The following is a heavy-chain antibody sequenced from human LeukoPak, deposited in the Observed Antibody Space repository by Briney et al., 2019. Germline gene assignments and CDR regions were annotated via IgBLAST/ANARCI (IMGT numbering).Heavy chain of an antibody. Sequence: ASVKVSCKASGGTFSSNAISWVRQAPGQGLEWMGGIIPIFGTANYAQKFQGRVTITTDESTSTAYMELSSLRSEDTAVYYCARAHVVTARSSGFDYWGQGTLVTVSS. CDR1: GGTFSSNA. CDR2: IIPIFGTA. J-gene: IGHJ4*02. V-gene: IGHV1-69*05. D-gene: IGHD2-21*02. CDR3: ARAHVVTARSSGFDY.